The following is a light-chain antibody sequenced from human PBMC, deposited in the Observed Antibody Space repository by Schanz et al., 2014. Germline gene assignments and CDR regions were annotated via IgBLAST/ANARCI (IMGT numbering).Light chain of an antibody. V-gene: IGKV1-27*01. CDR3: QKYDRAPWT. J-gene: IGKJ1*01. CDR1: QGIRNY. Sequence: DIQMTQSPSSLSASVGDRVTITCRARQGIRNYLAWYQHKPGKVPTLLIYGASTLRPGVPSRFSGSGSGTDFTLTVSSLQPEDVATYYCQKYDRAPWTFGQGTRVEIK. CDR2: GAS.